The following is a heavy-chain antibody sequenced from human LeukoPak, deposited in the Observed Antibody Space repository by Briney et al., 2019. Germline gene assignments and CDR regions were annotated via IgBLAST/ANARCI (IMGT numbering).Heavy chain of an antibody. J-gene: IGHJ4*02. CDR3: ARGPSADFDY. V-gene: IGHV3-9*01. CDR2: ISWNSGSI. Sequence: GGSLRLSCAASGFTFDVYAMHWVRQAPGKGLEWVSGISWNSGSIGYADSVKGRFTISRDNAQNSLYLQMNSLRAEDTAVYYCARGPSADFDYWGQGTLVTVSS. CDR1: GFTFDVYA.